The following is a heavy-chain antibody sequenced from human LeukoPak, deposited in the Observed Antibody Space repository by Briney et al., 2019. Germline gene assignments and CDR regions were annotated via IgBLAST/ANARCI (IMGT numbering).Heavy chain of an antibody. J-gene: IGHJ4*02. CDR1: GYTFTGYY. CDR3: ARELRYYDSSGYYGY. Sequence: ASVKVSCKASGYTFTGYYMHWVRQAPGQGLECMGWINPNSGGTNYAQKFQGRVTMTRDTSISTAYMELSRLRSDDTAVYYCARELRYYDSSGYYGYWGQGTLVTVSS. CDR2: INPNSGGT. V-gene: IGHV1-2*02. D-gene: IGHD3-22*01.